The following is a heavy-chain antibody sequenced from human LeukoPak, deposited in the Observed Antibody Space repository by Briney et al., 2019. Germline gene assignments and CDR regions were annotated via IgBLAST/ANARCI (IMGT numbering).Heavy chain of an antibody. CDR2: YHCGNT. V-gene: IGHV4-59*01. Sequence: SEALSLTCTVSGASISSDCWTWIRQTPGKGPEWIGYHCGNTDYNPSLKSRVSISVDTSKNQFSLKLNSISTADTAVYYCARGQGWLPDHWGQGSLVTVSS. J-gene: IGHJ4*02. D-gene: IGHD6-19*01. CDR1: GASISSDC. CDR3: ARGQGWLPDH.